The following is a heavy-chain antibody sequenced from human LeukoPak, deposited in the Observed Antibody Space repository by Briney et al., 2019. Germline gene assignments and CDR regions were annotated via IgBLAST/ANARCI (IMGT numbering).Heavy chain of an antibody. V-gene: IGHV3-33*01. CDR1: GFIFSRYG. CDR2: IWYDGSQE. CDR3: ARADETNMDY. D-gene: IGHD2/OR15-2a*01. Sequence: GGSLRFSCSVSGFIFSRYGMHWVRQAPGKGLEWVAVIWYDGSQEYYADSVKGRFTISRDNSKSTLFLEINSLRAEDTAQYYCARADETNMDYWGQGTLVIVST. J-gene: IGHJ4*02.